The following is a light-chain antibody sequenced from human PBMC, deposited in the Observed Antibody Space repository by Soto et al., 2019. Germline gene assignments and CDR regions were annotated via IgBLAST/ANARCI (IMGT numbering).Light chain of an antibody. V-gene: IGKV3-15*01. Sequence: EIVMTPSPATLSVSPVEISTLSCRASQSVSTNLAWYQQKPGQAPRLLIYGASTRATGIPARFSGVGSGTEFTLTISSLQSEDFAVYYCQKYNDWPWKFGQGNKGDIK. J-gene: IGKJ1*01. CDR1: QSVSTN. CDR3: QKYNDWPWK. CDR2: GAS.